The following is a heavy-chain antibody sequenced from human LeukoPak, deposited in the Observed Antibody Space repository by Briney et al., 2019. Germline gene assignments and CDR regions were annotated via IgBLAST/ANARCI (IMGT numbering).Heavy chain of an antibody. D-gene: IGHD4-23*01. CDR3: ARVNDYGGNDDAFDI. V-gene: IGHV3-48*03. CDR2: IRSTGSII. CDR1: GFTFSSYE. J-gene: IGHJ3*02. Sequence: GGSLRLSCVASGFTFSSYEMNWVRQAPGKGLEWVSYIRSTGSIIFYADSVKGRFTISRDNAKSSLYLQMNSLRAEDTALYYCARVNDYGGNDDAFDIWGQGTMVTVSP.